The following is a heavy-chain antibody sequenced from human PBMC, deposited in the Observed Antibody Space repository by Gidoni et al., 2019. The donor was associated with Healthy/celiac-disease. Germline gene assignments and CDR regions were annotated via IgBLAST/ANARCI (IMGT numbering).Heavy chain of an antibody. CDR3: ARVRVPPYCSSTSCYIWRGWFDP. CDR2: INHSGSP. Sequence: QVQLQQWGAGLLKPSETLSLTCAVYGGSFSGYYWSWIRQPPGKGLEWIGEINHSGSPNYNPSLKSRVTISVDTSKNQFSLKLSSVTAADTAVYYCARVRVPPYCSSTSCYIWRGWFDPWGQGTLVTVSS. V-gene: IGHV4-34*01. J-gene: IGHJ5*02. D-gene: IGHD2-2*02. CDR1: GGSFSGYY.